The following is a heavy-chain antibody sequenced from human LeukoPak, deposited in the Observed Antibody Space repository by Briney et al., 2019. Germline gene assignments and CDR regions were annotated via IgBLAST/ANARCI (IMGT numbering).Heavy chain of an antibody. CDR2: INYSGST. Sequence: SETLSLTCAVYGGSFSGYYWSWIRQPPGKGLEWIGEINYSGSTNYNPSLKSRVTISVDTSKNQFSLKLSSVTAADTAVYYCARGRYLPLYFDYWGQGTLVTVSS. CDR1: GGSFSGYY. D-gene: IGHD1-14*01. V-gene: IGHV4-34*01. J-gene: IGHJ4*02. CDR3: ARGRYLPLYFDY.